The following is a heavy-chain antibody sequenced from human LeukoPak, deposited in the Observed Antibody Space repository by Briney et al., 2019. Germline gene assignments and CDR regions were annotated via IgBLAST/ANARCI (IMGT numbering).Heavy chain of an antibody. CDR2: INEDESST. J-gene: IGHJ4*02. CDR1: GFTFSSYW. V-gene: IGHV3-74*01. Sequence: GGSLRLSCAGSGFTFSSYWMHWVRQAPGKGLVWVSRINEDESSTSYADSVQGRFSISRDDAKNTLYLQMNSLRAEDTAVYYCVRGRSNWDTSEVDYWGQGTLVTVSS. CDR3: VRGRSNWDTSEVDY. D-gene: IGHD6-19*01.